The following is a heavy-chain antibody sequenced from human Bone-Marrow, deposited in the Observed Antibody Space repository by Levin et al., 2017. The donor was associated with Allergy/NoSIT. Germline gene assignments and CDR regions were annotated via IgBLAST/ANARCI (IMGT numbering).Heavy chain of an antibody. CDR3: VHSPHVRLLGVFDS. D-gene: IGHD5-12*01. CDR2: ISGSGSSGNI. CDR1: GFTFSSYA. J-gene: IGHJ4*02. V-gene: IGHV3-23*01. Sequence: GGSLRLSCAASGFTFSSYAMTWVRQAPGKGLEWVSTISGSGSSGNIYYAASVEGRFTISRDNSKRTLYLQMNSLRAEDTAVYYCVHSPHVRLLGVFDSWGQGTLVTVSS.